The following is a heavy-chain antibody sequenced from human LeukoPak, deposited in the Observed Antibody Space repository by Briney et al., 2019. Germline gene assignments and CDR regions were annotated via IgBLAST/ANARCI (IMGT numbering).Heavy chain of an antibody. CDR2: IYYSGST. CDR1: GGSISSSSYY. V-gene: IGHV4-39*07. Sequence: SETLSLTCTVSGGSISSSSYYWGWIRQPPGKGLEWIGGIYYSGSTYYNPSLKSRVTISVDTSKNQFSLKLSSVTAADTAVYYCARAALPWGNAFDIWGQGTMVTVSS. CDR3: ARAALPWGNAFDI. D-gene: IGHD3-16*01. J-gene: IGHJ3*02.